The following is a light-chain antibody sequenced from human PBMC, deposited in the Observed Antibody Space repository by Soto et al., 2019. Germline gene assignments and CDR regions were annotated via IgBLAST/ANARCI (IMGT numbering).Light chain of an antibody. CDR3: SSHSSSTDRVV. J-gene: IGLJ2*01. Sequence: QSALTQPASVSGSPGQSITISCTGTSSDVGGHNYVSWYQQHPGKAPKLIINEVSHRPSGVSNRFSGSMSGNTAALTISGLQAEDEADFYGSSHSSSTDRVVFGGGTQLTVL. CDR1: SSDVGGHNY. CDR2: EVS. V-gene: IGLV2-14*01.